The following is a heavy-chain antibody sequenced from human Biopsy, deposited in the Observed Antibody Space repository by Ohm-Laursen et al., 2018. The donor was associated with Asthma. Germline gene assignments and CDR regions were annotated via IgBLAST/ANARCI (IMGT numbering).Heavy chain of an antibody. V-gene: IGHV1-18*01. CDR2: ISVYNGTT. J-gene: IGHJ6*02. Sequence: PSVKASCNASGYTFNSAGITWVRQAPGQGLEWMGWISVYNGTTKVAQKLQDRVTMITDTSTSTAYMELRSLRSDDTAVYFCARAVDYSHYYGIDVWGQGTTVTVS. D-gene: IGHD3-10*01. CDR1: GYTFNSAG. CDR3: ARAVDYSHYYGIDV.